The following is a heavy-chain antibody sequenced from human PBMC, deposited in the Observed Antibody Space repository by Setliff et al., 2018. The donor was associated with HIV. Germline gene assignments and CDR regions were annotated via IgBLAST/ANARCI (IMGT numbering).Heavy chain of an antibody. Sequence: VASVKVSCKASGYTFTYYYLHWVRQAPGQGLEWMGRIIPNSAGTNYAQKFQGRVTMTRDTSISTAYMELSRLRSDDTAVYYCATKVYCTNGVCLDAFDIWGQGTMVTVSS. CDR3: ATKVYCTNGVCLDAFDI. CDR2: IIPNSAGT. J-gene: IGHJ3*02. D-gene: IGHD2-8*01. V-gene: IGHV1-2*06. CDR1: GYTFTYYY.